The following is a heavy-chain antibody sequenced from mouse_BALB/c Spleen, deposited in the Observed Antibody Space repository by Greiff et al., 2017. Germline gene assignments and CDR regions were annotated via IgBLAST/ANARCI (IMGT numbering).Heavy chain of an antibody. CDR3: ARRGDGYYEGDFDY. CDR1: GYTFTNYW. J-gene: IGHJ2*01. Sequence: QVQLQQSGAELVRPGTSVKISCKASGYTFTNYWLGWVKQRPGHGLEWIGDIYPGGGYTNYNEKFKGKATLTADTSSSTAYMQLSSLTSEDSAVYFCARRGDGYYEGDFDYWGQGTTLTDSS. CDR2: IYPGGGYT. V-gene: IGHV1-63*02. D-gene: IGHD2-3*01.